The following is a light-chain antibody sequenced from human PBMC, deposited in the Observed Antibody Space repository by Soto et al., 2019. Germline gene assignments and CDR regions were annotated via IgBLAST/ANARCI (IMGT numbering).Light chain of an antibody. CDR3: QQYGSTLLT. V-gene: IGKV3-20*01. Sequence: EIVLTQSPDTLSLSPGERATLSCRASQSVRNNYLAWYQQKPGQAPRFLIFDASSRATGIPDRFSGSGSGTDFTLSISRLEPEDFAVYYCQQYGSTLLTFGGGTKVELE. CDR2: DAS. J-gene: IGKJ4*01. CDR1: QSVRNNY.